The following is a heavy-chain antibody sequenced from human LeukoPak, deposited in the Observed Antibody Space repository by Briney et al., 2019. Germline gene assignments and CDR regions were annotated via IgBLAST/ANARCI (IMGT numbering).Heavy chain of an antibody. CDR1: GFTFSSYW. J-gene: IGHJ4*02. CDR3: ARDPRREMATIIPHY. V-gene: IGHV3-74*01. Sequence: PGGSLRLSCAASGFTFSSYWMHWVRQAPGKGLVWVSRLNSDGSTTTYADSVKGRFTISRDNSKNTLYLQMNSLRAEDTAVYYCARDPRREMATIIPHYWGQGTLVTVSS. CDR2: LNSDGSTT. D-gene: IGHD5-24*01.